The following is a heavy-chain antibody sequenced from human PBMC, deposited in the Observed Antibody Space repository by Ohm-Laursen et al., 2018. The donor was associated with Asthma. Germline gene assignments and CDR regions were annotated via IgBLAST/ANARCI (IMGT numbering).Heavy chain of an antibody. Sequence: SQTLSLTCAVSGGSFSGYYWSWIRQPPGKGLEWIGEINHSGSTNYNPSLKSRVTISVDTSKNQFSLKLSSVTAADTAVYYCASRCSSTSCYVDYYGMDVWGQGTTVTVSS. CDR1: GGSFSGYY. J-gene: IGHJ6*02. V-gene: IGHV4-34*01. CDR2: INHSGST. D-gene: IGHD2-2*01. CDR3: ASRCSSTSCYVDYYGMDV.